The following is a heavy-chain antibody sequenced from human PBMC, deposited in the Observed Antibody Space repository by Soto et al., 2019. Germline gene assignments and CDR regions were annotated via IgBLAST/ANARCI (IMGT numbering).Heavy chain of an antibody. CDR1: GYTFASYG. V-gene: IGHV1-18*01. CDR2: ISGYTGDT. CDR3: ASSRLYCRITNCYDF. Sequence: ASVKVSCKASGYTFASYGISWVRQAPGQGLEWVAWISGYTGDTHYAQKLQDRVTLTTDTSTNIVYMELRSLGSDDTAVYYCASSRLYCRITNCYDFWGEGTLVIVSS. D-gene: IGHD2-2*01. J-gene: IGHJ4*02.